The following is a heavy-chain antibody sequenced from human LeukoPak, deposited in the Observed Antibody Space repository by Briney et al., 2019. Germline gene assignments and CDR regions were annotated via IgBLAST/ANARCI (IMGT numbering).Heavy chain of an antibody. CDR1: GFMFSNYA. D-gene: IGHD2-15*01. J-gene: IGHJ4*02. V-gene: IGHV3-23*01. Sequence: GGSLRLSCAASGFMFSNYAMSWVRQAPGKGLERVSGITASGGDTFSADSVKGRFTISRDNSKNTLYLQMNSLRAEDTAVYYCAKCSGGSCYREHFDYWGQGTLVTVSS. CDR3: AKCSGGSCYREHFDY. CDR2: ITASGGDT.